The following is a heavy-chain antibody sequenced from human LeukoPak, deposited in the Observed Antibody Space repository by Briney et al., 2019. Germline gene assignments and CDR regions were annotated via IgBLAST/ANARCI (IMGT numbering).Heavy chain of an antibody. CDR2: IYYSGST. CDR3: ARGRGMATISDWFDP. V-gene: IGHV4-39*07. CDR1: GGSISSSSYS. D-gene: IGHD5-24*01. Sequence: SETLSLTCTVSGGSISSSSYSWGWIRQPPGKGLEWIGSIYYSGSTYYNPSLKSRVTISVDTSKNQFSLKLSSVTAADTAVYYCARGRGMATISDWFDPWGQGTLVTVSS. J-gene: IGHJ5*02.